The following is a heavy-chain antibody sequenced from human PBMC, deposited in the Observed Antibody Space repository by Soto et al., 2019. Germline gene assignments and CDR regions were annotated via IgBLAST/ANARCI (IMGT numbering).Heavy chain of an antibody. J-gene: IGHJ3*02. CDR2: ISGSGGST. CDR1: GFTFSSYA. CDR3: ANQGDIVLRVYAHDAFDI. V-gene: IGHV3-23*01. D-gene: IGHD2-8*01. Sequence: GGSLRLSCAASGFTFSSYAMSWVRQAPGKGLEWVSAISGSGGSTYYADSVKGRFTISRDKSKNTLYLQMNSLRAEDTAVYYCANQGDIVLRVYAHDAFDIWGQGTMVTVSS.